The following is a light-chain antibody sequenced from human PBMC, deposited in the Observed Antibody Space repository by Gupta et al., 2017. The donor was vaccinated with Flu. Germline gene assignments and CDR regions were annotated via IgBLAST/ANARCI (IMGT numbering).Light chain of an antibody. V-gene: IGKV1-5*01. CDR1: HNIDKW. Sequence: GDEVTITCRASHNIDKWLAWYQQKPGRAPKFLIFRASTLNGGVPSRFSGGGSGTEFALTITSLQPDDAGTYYCQRDGNNFLTFGQGTTVEIK. J-gene: IGKJ1*01. CDR3: QRDGNNFLT. CDR2: RAS.